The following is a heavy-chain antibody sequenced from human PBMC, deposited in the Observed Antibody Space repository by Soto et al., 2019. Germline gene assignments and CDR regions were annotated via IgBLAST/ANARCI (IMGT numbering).Heavy chain of an antibody. Sequence: QVQLVESGGGLVKPGGSLRLSCAASGYTFSEYYISWLLQARGKGMEWVSYISSSGSIRYYADSVKGRFTISRDNAKNSLYLQMNSLRAEDTAVYYCARGPPYHYDSSGYYANFDYWGQGTLVTASS. J-gene: IGHJ4*02. CDR2: ISSSGSIR. V-gene: IGHV3-11*01. D-gene: IGHD3-22*01. CDR1: GYTFSEYY. CDR3: ARGPPYHYDSSGYYANFDY.